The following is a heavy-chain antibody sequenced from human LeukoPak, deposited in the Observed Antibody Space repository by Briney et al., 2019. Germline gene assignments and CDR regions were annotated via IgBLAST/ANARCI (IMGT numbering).Heavy chain of an antibody. CDR3: ARPHAGYSSGWYTPVDY. CDR2: IYPGDSDT. D-gene: IGHD6-19*01. CDR1: GYSFTTYW. V-gene: IGHV5-51*01. J-gene: IGHJ4*02. Sequence: GESLKISCKGSGYSFTTYWMGWVRQLPGKGLEWRGIIYPGDSDTRYSPSFQGQVTIAADKSISTAYLQWSSLKASDTAMYYCARPHAGYSSGWYTPVDYWGQGTLVTVSS.